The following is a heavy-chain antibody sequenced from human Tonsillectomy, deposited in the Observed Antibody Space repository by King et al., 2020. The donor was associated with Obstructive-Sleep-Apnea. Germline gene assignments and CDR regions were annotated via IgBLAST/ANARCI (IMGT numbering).Heavy chain of an antibody. J-gene: IGHJ4*02. CDR2: INTNTGNP. V-gene: IGHV7-4-1*02. CDR1: GYTFTTCG. Sequence: QLVQSGSELKKPGASVKVSCKASGYTFTTCGMHWVRQAPGQGLEWMGWINTNTGNPAYAQGFRGRFDFSLDTSVSTAYLQISSLQAEDTAVYYCASGSRIPDYWGQGTLVTVSS. CDR3: ASGSRIPDY. D-gene: IGHD6-25*01.